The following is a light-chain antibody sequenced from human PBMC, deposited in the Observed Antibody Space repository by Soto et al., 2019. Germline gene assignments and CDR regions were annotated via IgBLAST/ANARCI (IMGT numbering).Light chain of an antibody. Sequence: QSALTQPASVSGSPGPSITLSCTGTSSDVGGYNYVSWYQQHPGKAPKLMIYDVSNRPSGVSNRFSGSKSGNTASLTISGLQAEDEADYYCSSYTSSSTLVVFGGGTQLTVL. CDR3: SSYTSSSTLVV. J-gene: IGLJ2*01. CDR2: DVS. V-gene: IGLV2-14*01. CDR1: SSDVGGYNY.